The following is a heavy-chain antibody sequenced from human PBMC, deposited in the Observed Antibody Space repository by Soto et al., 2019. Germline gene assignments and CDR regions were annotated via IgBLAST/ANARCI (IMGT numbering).Heavy chain of an antibody. D-gene: IGHD2-2*01. J-gene: IGHJ6*02. V-gene: IGHV3-30*18. Sequence: HPGGSLRLSCAASGFTFSSYGMHWVRQAPGKGLEWVAVISYDGSNKYYADSVKGRFTISRDNSKNTLYLQMNSLRAEDTAVYYCAKDQYQLLFLVHDNGMDVWGQGTTVTVSS. CDR3: AKDQYQLLFLVHDNGMDV. CDR1: GFTFSSYG. CDR2: ISYDGSNK.